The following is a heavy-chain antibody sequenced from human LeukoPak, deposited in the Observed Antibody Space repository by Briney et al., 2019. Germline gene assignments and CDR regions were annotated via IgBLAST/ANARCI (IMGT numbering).Heavy chain of an antibody. Sequence: PGGSLRLSCAASGFTVSSNYMSWVRQAPGKGLVWVSRINSDGSSTSYADSVKGRFTISRDNAKNTLYLQMNSLRAEDTAVYYCARDNRYYYDSSGYYDYWGQGTLVTVSS. V-gene: IGHV3-74*01. D-gene: IGHD3-22*01. CDR3: ARDNRYYYDSSGYYDY. CDR2: INSDGSST. CDR1: GFTVSSNY. J-gene: IGHJ4*02.